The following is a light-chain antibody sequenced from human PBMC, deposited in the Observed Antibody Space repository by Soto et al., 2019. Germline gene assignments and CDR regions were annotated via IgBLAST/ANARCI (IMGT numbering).Light chain of an antibody. CDR3: QQYYSYPRT. CDR2: AAS. CDR1: QGISSY. Sequence: ERVTITCRASQGISSYLAWYQQKPGKAPKLLIYAASTLQSGVPSRFSGSGSGTDFTLTISCLQSEDFATYYCQQYYSYPRTFGQGTKVDIK. J-gene: IGKJ1*01. V-gene: IGKV1-8*01.